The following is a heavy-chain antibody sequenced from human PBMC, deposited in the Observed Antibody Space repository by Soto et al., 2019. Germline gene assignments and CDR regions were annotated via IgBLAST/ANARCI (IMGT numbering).Heavy chain of an antibody. CDR3: AGDRSCSGGSCTVSDYYYYMDV. D-gene: IGHD2-15*01. CDR1: GGTFSSYT. Sequence: QVQLVQSGAEVKKPGSSVKVSCKASGGTFSSYTISWVRQAPGQGLEWMGRIIPILGIANYAQKFQGRVTITAAKSTSTAYRELSSLRSEDTAVYYCAGDRSCSGGSCTVSDYYYYMDVLGKGTTVTVSS. V-gene: IGHV1-69*02. J-gene: IGHJ6*03. CDR2: IIPILGIA.